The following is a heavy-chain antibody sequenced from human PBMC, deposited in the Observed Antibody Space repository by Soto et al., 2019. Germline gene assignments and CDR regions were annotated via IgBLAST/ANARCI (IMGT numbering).Heavy chain of an antibody. CDR3: AKVDVVVVAATGAFDI. J-gene: IGHJ3*02. CDR1: GFTFDDYA. V-gene: IGHV3-9*01. CDR2: ISWNSGSI. D-gene: IGHD2-15*01. Sequence: EVQLVESGGGLVQPGRSLRLSCAASGFTFDDYAMHWVRQAPGKGLEWVSGISWNSGSIGYADSVKGRFTISRDNAKNSLYLQMNSLRAEDTALYYCAKVDVVVVAATGAFDIWGQVTMVTVSS.